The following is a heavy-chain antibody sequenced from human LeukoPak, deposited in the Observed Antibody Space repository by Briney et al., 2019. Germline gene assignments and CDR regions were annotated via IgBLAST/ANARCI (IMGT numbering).Heavy chain of an antibody. Sequence: GESLKISCKGSGYSFTSYWIGWVRQMPGKGLEWMGIIYPGDSDTRYSPSFQGQVTISADKSISTAYLQWSSLKASDTAMYYCARTLRGYSYGYHFDYWGQGTLVTVSS. D-gene: IGHD5-18*01. CDR1: GYSFTSYW. CDR3: ARTLRGYSYGYHFDY. J-gene: IGHJ4*02. CDR2: IYPGDSDT. V-gene: IGHV5-51*01.